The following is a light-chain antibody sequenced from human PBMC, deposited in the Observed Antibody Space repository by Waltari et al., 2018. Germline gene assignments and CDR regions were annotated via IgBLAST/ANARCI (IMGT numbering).Light chain of an antibody. CDR2: EDH. Sequence: FMLTQPHSLSESPGKTITISCTRSSGSIASNFVQWYQQRPGSAPTTVIYEDHQRPSWVPDRFSGSFDRSSNSASLTISGLKTEDEAEYYCQSYDGSGSWVFGGGTKLTVL. V-gene: IGLV6-57*04. J-gene: IGLJ3*02. CDR3: QSYDGSGSWV. CDR1: SGSIASNF.